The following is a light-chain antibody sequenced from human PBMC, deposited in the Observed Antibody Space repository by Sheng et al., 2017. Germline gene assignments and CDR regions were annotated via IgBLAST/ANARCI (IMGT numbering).Light chain of an antibody. CDR2: DAS. J-gene: IGKJ2*01. Sequence: DIQMTQSPSSLSASVGDRVTITCRASQSISSYLNWYQQKPGKAPRLLIYDASNLETGVPSRFSGSGSGTDFTFTINSLQPEDIATYYCQKYDNFPYTFGQGTKLEIK. V-gene: IGKV1-33*01. CDR1: QSISSY. CDR3: QKYDNFPYT.